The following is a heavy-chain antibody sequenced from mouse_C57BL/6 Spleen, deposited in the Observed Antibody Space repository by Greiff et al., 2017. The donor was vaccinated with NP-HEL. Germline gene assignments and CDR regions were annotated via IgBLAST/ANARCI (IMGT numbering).Heavy chain of an antibody. J-gene: IGHJ3*01. D-gene: IGHD2-4*01. Sequence: EVQLQESGPELVKPGASVKISCKASGYSFTGYYMNWVKQSPEKSLEWIGEINPSTGGTTYNQKFKAKATLTVDKSSSTAYMQLTSLTSEDSAVYYCARWGDYDRFAYWGQVALVTVSA. CDR3: ARWGDYDRFAY. V-gene: IGHV1-42*01. CDR2: INPSTGGT. CDR1: GYSFTGYY.